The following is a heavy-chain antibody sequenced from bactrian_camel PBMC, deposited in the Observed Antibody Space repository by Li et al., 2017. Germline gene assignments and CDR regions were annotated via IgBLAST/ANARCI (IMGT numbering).Heavy chain of an antibody. Sequence: VQLVESGGGSVQAGGSLRLSCAVSGLTDSTDSDICMGWFRQSLGKEREGVAAINRDGTTKFRDSVVGRFTASQDNAKNVVYLQMNKLRPEDAAMYYCAADRNLAYGCGYFQEIKWSSWGQGTQVTVSS. D-gene: IGHD2*01. J-gene: IGHJ4*01. V-gene: IGHV3S53*01. CDR1: GLTDSTDSD. CDR2: INRDGTT. CDR3: AADRNLAYGCGYFQEIKWSS.